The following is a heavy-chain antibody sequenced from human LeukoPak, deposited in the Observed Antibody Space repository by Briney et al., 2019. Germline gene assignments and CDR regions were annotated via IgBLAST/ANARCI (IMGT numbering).Heavy chain of an antibody. CDR2: IHYSGST. V-gene: IGHV4-59*08. CDR1: GGSISSYY. J-gene: IGHJ4*02. D-gene: IGHD4-17*01. Sequence: SETLSLTCTVSGGSISSYYWSWIRQPPGKGLEWIGYIHYSGSTNYNPSLKSRVTISVDTSKNQFSLKLSSVTAANTAVYYCARQGSDDYDVYFDYWGQGTLVTVSS. CDR3: ARQGSDDYDVYFDY.